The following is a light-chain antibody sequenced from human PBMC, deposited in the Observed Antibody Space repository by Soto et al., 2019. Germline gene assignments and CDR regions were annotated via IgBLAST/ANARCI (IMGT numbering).Light chain of an antibody. CDR3: AVWDDSLNGPV. CDR1: SSNIGSNT. Sequence: QAVVTQPPSVSGTPGQRVTISCSGSSSNIGSNTVNWYQQLPGMAPKLLIYSNDQRPSGVPDRFSASKSGTSDSLAISGLQSEDEADYYCAVWDDSLNGPVFGGGTKLTVL. CDR2: SND. V-gene: IGLV1-44*01. J-gene: IGLJ3*02.